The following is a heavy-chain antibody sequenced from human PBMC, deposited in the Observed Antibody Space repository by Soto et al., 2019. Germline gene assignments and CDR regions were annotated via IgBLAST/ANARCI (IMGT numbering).Heavy chain of an antibody. CDR1: DYTITNNHY. Sequence: PSETLSLTCAVSDYTITNNHYWGWVRQSPGKGLEWIGSISQSGDPYYNPSLKTRVNVSLDKSTNHFSLRLTSVTAADTAVYYCARERWRQQYDYYYFYTKDVWGKGTTVTVSS. V-gene: IGHV4-38-2*02. J-gene: IGHJ6*04. CDR2: ISQSGDP. CDR3: ARERWRQQYDYYYFYTKDV. D-gene: IGHD4-4*01.